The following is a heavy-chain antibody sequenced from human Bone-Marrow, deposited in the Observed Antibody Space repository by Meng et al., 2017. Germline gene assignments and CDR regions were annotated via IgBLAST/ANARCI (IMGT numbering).Heavy chain of an antibody. CDR3: ASLYGDSSVWYLDL. CDR2: IYYSGST. J-gene: IGHJ2*01. CDR1: GGSISIGNHY. V-gene: IGHV4-31*03. D-gene: IGHD4-17*01. Sequence: QEVPRVAGPGLVKPSQTFSLTCTVSGGSISIGNHYWSWIRQHPGKGLEYIGYIYYSGSTYYNPSLKSRVIISVDTSKNQFSLRLNSVTAADTAVYYCASLYGDSSVWYLDLWGRGTLVTVSS.